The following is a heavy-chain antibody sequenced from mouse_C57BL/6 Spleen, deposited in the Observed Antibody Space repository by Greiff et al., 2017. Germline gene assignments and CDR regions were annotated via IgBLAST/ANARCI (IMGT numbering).Heavy chain of an antibody. V-gene: IGHV6-3*01. Sequence: EVKLEESGGGLVQPGGSMKLSCVASGFTFRNYWMNWVRQSPEKGLEWVAQIRLKSDNYATHYAESVKGRFTISRDDSKSSVYLQMNNLRAEDTGIYYCTEGLRRGYAMDYWGQGTSVTVSS. CDR1: GFTFRNYW. CDR3: TEGLRRGYAMDY. CDR2: IRLKSDNYAT. J-gene: IGHJ4*01.